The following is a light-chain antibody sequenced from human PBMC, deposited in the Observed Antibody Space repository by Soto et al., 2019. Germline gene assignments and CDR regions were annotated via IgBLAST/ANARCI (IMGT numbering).Light chain of an antibody. CDR2: AAA. CDR1: QYVSSSD. V-gene: IGKV3-20*01. CDR3: QQYGSSSYS. J-gene: IGKJ2*01. Sequence: EIVLTQSPGTLSLSPGERATLSCRASQYVSSSDLAWYQQKPGQAPRLLIYAAASRATGIPDRFSGGGSGTDFTLTISRLEPEDFAVYYCQQYGSSSYSFGQGTKLEIK.